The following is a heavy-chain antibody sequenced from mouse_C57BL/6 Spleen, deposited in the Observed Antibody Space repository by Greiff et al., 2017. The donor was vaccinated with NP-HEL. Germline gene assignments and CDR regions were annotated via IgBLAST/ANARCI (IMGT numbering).Heavy chain of an antibody. CDR1: GYSFTGYY. CDR2: INPSTGGT. CDR3: ARADYSDYWYFDV. D-gene: IGHD2-12*01. J-gene: IGHJ1*03. Sequence: VQLQQSGPELVKPGASVKISCKASGYSFTGYYMHWVKQSSEKSLEWIGEINPSTGGTSYNQKFKGKATLTVDKSSSTAYMQLKSLTSEDSAVYYCARADYSDYWYFDVWGTGTTVTVSS. V-gene: IGHV1-43*01.